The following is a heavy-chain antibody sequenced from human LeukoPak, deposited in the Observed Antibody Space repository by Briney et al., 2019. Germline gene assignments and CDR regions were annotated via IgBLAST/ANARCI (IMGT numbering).Heavy chain of an antibody. CDR3: ARIPGDRPDD. CDR2: MYFGERT. Sequence: SETLSLTCTVSGASMTSYYWTWIRQPPGKGLEWVGYMYFGERTNHNPSLKSRATISIDTSKKQFSLNLKSVTAADTAVYYCARIPGDRPDDWGQGTLVTVS. V-gene: IGHV4-59*01. D-gene: IGHD7-27*01. CDR1: GASMTSYY. J-gene: IGHJ4*02.